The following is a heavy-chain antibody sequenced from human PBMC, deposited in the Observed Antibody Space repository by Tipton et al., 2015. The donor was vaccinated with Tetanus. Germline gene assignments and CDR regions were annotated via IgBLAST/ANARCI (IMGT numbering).Heavy chain of an antibody. Sequence: TLSLTCNVSGASITSGRYYWSWIRQPPGKGLEWIGEINHSGSTNYNPSLKSRVTISVDTSKNQFSLKLSSVTAADTAVYYCARDSRVLGPWFYWGQGTLVTVSS. J-gene: IGHJ4*02. CDR3: ARDSRVLGPWFY. CDR1: GASITSGRYY. D-gene: IGHD3-16*01. CDR2: INHSGST. V-gene: IGHV4-34*01.